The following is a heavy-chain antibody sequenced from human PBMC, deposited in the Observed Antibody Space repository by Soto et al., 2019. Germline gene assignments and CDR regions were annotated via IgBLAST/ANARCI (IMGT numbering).Heavy chain of an antibody. CDR2: IYYSGST. V-gene: IGHV4-31*03. Sequence: QVQLQESGPGLVKPSQTLSLTCTVSGGSIDSSTYFWSWIRQHPGRGLEWIGYIYYSGSTYYNPSLESRVSTSVDTYKTQFSLKLNSASAADTAVYYCAKSTTVTLEYWYFDLWGRGTLVTVSS. J-gene: IGHJ2*01. CDR1: GGSIDSSTYF. CDR3: AKSTTVTLEYWYFDL. D-gene: IGHD4-17*01.